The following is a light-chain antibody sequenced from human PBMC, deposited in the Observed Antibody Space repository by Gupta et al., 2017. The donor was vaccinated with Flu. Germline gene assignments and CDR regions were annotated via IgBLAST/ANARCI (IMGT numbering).Light chain of an antibody. V-gene: IGKV1-5*03. Sequence: DIQMTQSPSTLSASVGDRVTITCRASQSISSCLAWYQQKPGKAPKLLIYKASSLESGVPARFSGSGSGTEFTLTSSSLKPDDCATEDCQHRTFGQGTKLKIK. J-gene: IGKJ2*01. CDR2: KAS. CDR1: QSISSC. CDR3: QHRT.